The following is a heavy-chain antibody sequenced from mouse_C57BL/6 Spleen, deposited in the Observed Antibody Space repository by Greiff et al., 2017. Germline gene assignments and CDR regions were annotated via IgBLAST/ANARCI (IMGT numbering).Heavy chain of an antibody. CDR1: GYTFTSYW. V-gene: IGHV1-52*01. CDR2: IDPSDSET. J-gene: IGHJ3*01. Sequence: QVQLQQPGAELVRPGSSVKLSCKASGYTFTSYWMHWVKQRPIQGLEWIGNIDPSDSETHYNQKFKDKATLTVDKSSSTAYMQLSSLTSEDSAVYYCARGYYGSRGGFAYWGQGTLVTVSA. D-gene: IGHD1-1*01. CDR3: ARGYYGSRGGFAY.